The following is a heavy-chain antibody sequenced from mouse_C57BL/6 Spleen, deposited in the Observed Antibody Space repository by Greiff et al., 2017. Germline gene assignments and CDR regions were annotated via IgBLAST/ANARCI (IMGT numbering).Heavy chain of an antibody. D-gene: IGHD1-1*01. CDR3: ARGDYGSSPFDY. J-gene: IGHJ2*01. CDR1: GYAFSSYW. CDR2: IYPGDGDT. V-gene: IGHV1-80*01. Sequence: QVQLQQSGAELVKPGASVKISCKASGYAFSSYWMNWVKQRPGKGLEWIGQIYPGDGDTNYNGKFKGKATLTADKSSSTAYMQLSSLTSEVSAVYFCARGDYGSSPFDYWGQGTTLTVSS.